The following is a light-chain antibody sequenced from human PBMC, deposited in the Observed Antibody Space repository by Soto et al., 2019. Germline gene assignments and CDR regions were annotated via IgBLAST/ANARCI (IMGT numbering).Light chain of an antibody. J-gene: IGLJ1*01. CDR3: AAWDDSLSGYV. CDR2: SNN. CDR1: SSNIGSNY. V-gene: IGLV1-47*02. Sequence: QSVLTQLPSASGTPGQRVTISCSGSSSNIGSNYVYWYQQLPGTAPKLLIYSNNQRPSGVPDRFSGSKSGTSASLAISGLRSEDEADYYCAAWDDSLSGYVFGTGTKLTVL.